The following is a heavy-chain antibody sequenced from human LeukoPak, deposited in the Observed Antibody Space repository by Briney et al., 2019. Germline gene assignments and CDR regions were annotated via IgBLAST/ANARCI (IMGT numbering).Heavy chain of an antibody. CDR1: GGSISSGSYY. CDR3: ARLTKDYGDYEGHY. Sequence: SQTLSLTCTVSGGSISSGSYYWGWIRQPPGKGLEWIGTFFYSGRTYYTSYLQIRVTISTATTKNHLSLRLITVTPADTALYASARLTKDYGDYEGHYGGEGTLLTVPP. V-gene: IGHV4-39*02. J-gene: IGHJ4*02. CDR2: FFYSGRT. D-gene: IGHD4-17*01.